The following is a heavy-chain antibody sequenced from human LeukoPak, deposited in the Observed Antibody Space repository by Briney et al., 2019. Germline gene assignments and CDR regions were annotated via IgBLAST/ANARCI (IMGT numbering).Heavy chain of an antibody. Sequence: PSETLSLTCTVSGGSISSGGYYWSWIRQHPGKGLEWIGYIYYSGSTYYNPSLKSRVTIPVDTSKNQFSLKLSSVTAADTAVYCCARDLIGQDAFDIWGQGTMVTVSS. J-gene: IGHJ3*02. D-gene: IGHD3-9*01. CDR2: IYYSGST. V-gene: IGHV4-31*03. CDR3: ARDLIGQDAFDI. CDR1: GGSISSGGYY.